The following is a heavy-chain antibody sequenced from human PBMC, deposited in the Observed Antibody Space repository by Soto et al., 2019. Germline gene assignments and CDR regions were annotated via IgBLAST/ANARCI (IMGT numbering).Heavy chain of an antibody. CDR1: GYSFTSYW. CDR2: IYPGDSDT. D-gene: IGHD5-12*01. CDR3: GSQPRTWNYYYGRVV. V-gene: IGHV5-51*01. J-gene: IGHJ6*02. Sequence: GESLKISCKGSGYSFTSYWIGWVRQMPGKGLEWMGIIYPGDSDTRYSPSFQGQVTISADKSISTAYLQWSSLKASDTAMYYCGSQPRTWNYYYGRVVWGQGTRVTVAS.